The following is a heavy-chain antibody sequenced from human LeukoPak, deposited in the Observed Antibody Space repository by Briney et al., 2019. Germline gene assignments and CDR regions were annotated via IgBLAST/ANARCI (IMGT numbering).Heavy chain of an antibody. Sequence: ASVKVSCKASGYTFTSYDINWVRQATGQGLEWMGRMNPNSGNTGYAQKFQGRVTMTRNTSISTAYMELSSLRSEDTAVYYCARIRRDGSKYYYYYYMDVWGKGTTVTVSS. J-gene: IGHJ6*03. CDR2: MNPNSGNT. CDR3: ARIRRDGSKYYYYYYMDV. V-gene: IGHV1-8*01. D-gene: IGHD5-24*01. CDR1: GYTFTSYD.